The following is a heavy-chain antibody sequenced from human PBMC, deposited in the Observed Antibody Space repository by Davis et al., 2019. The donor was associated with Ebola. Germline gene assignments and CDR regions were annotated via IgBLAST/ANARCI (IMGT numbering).Heavy chain of an antibody. CDR2: INPNDGRT. V-gene: IGHV1-46*01. Sequence: ASVKVSCKASGYTFTNYYMHWVRQAPGQGLEWMGMINPNDGRTIYAQKFQGRVTMTRDTSTNTVYMDLSSLRSEDTAVYYCALLGYDILTGYRYFDYWGQGTLVTVSS. D-gene: IGHD3-9*01. J-gene: IGHJ4*02. CDR1: GYTFTNYY. CDR3: ALLGYDILTGYRYFDY.